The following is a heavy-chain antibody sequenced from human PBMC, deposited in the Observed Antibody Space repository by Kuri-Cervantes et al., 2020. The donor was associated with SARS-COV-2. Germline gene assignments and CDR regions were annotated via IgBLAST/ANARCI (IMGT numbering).Heavy chain of an antibody. D-gene: IGHD3-22*01. J-gene: IGHJ3*02. Sequence: GESLKISCAASGFTVSSNYMSWVRQAPGKGLEWVSVIYSCGSTYYADSVKGRFTVSRDNSRKTLYVDMNSLRAEDTAVYYCARMASLRMKSSGFGDAFDIWGQGTRVTVSS. CDR2: IYSCGST. CDR1: GFTVSSNY. CDR3: ARMASLRMKSSGFGDAFDI. V-gene: IGHV3-66*03.